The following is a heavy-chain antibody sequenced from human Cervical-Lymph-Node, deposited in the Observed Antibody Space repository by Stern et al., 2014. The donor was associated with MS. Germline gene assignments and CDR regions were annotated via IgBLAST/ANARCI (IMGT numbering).Heavy chain of an antibody. CDR1: GASISSHY. J-gene: IGHJ6*02. V-gene: IGHV4-59*11. CDR3: VRDLLREYGMDV. CDR2: IFYSGST. D-gene: IGHD2-15*01. Sequence: QLQLQESGPGLVKPSETLSLTCTVSGASISSHYWSWIRQSPGKGLEWIGYIFYSGSTYYNPSLKSRVTISEDTSNNQFYLNLNSVTAADAAVYYCVRDLLREYGMDVWGQGTTVTVS.